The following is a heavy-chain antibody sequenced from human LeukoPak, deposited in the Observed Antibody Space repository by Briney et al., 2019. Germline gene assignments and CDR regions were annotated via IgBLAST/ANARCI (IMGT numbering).Heavy chain of an antibody. D-gene: IGHD3-22*01. J-gene: IGHJ4*02. Sequence: GGSLRLSCAASGFTFSSYSMNWVRQAPGKGLEWVSSISSSSSYIYYADSVKGRFTISRDNAKNSLYLQMNSLRAEDTAVYYCARDRSLYYYDSSGYCYPHWGQGTLVTVSS. CDR2: ISSSSSYI. CDR3: ARDRSLYYYDSSGYCYPH. CDR1: GFTFSSYS. V-gene: IGHV3-21*01.